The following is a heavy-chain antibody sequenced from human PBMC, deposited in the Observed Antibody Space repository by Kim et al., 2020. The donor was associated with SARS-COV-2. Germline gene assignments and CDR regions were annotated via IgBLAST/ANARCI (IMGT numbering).Heavy chain of an antibody. CDR1: GGSISSYY. CDR3: ARAMGGSGSYYNPYYFDY. CDR2: IYYSGST. V-gene: IGHV4-59*13. D-gene: IGHD3-10*01. J-gene: IGHJ4*02. Sequence: SETLSLTCTVSGGSISSYYWSWIRQPPGKGLEWIGYIYYSGSTNYNPSLKSRVTISVDTSKNQFSQKLSSVTAADTAVYYCARAMGGSGSYYNPYYFDYWGQGTLVTVSS.